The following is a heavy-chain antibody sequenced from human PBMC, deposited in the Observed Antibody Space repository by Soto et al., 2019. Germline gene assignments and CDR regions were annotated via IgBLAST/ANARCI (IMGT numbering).Heavy chain of an antibody. J-gene: IGHJ4*02. Sequence: GASVKVSCTASGGTFSSYAISWVRQAPGQGLEWMGGIIPIFGTANYTQKFQGRVTITADKSTSTAYMELSSLRSEDTAVYYCARDRAGCSGGSCYAAYWGQGTLVTVSS. CDR1: GGTFSSYA. CDR3: ARDRAGCSGGSCYAAY. CDR2: IIPIFGTA. D-gene: IGHD2-15*01. V-gene: IGHV1-69*06.